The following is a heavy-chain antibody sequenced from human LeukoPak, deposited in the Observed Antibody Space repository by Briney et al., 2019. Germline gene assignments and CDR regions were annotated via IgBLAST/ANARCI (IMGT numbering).Heavy chain of an antibody. CDR2: ISGSGGST. CDR3: ANLGLRYFDFRD. CDR1: GFTFTNAW. D-gene: IGHD3-9*01. Sequence: PGGSLRLSCAASGFTFTNAWMTWVRQAPGKGLEWVSAISGSGGSTYYADSVKGRFTISRDNSKNTLYLQMNSLRAEDTAVYYCANLGLRYFDFRDWGQGTLVTVSS. J-gene: IGHJ4*02. V-gene: IGHV3-23*01.